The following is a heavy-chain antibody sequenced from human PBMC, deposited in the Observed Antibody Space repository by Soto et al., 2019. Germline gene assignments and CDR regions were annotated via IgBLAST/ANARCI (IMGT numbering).Heavy chain of an antibody. CDR3: ARDRQPDGIWTFDY. Sequence: GGSLRLSCSASGVSMISYTMGWVRQTPGKGLEWVATIFSGASGTAYADSVTGRFSLSRDNSRNIMYLQMNSLRVDDTALYYCARDRQPDGIWTFDYWGRGTRVTVSS. D-gene: IGHD1-1*01. J-gene: IGHJ4*02. CDR1: GVSMISYT. V-gene: IGHV3-23*03. CDR2: IFSGASGT.